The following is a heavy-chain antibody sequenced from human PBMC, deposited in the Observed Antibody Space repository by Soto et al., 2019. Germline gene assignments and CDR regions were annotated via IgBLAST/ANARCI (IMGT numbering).Heavy chain of an antibody. Sequence: QVQLVQSGAEVKKPGASVTVSCTASGYTFTSYYIHWVRQAPGQGLEWMGIINPSGGSTSYAQKFQHCVTMTRDTSQRNVYMEAGGLSDDDVDVYYCTRDQEPSTLYYDYYYMDVWGKGTTVTVSS. J-gene: IGHJ6*03. V-gene: IGHV1-46*03. CDR1: GYTFTSYY. CDR2: INPSGGST. CDR3: TRDQEPSTLYYDYYYMDV.